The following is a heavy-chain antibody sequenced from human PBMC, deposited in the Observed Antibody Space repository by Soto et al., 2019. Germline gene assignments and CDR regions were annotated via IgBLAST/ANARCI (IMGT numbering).Heavy chain of an antibody. V-gene: IGHV3-23*01. D-gene: IGHD3-16*01. CDR2: ISGSGGST. Sequence: GSLRLSCAASGLRFSSYAMSWVRQAPGKGLEWVSGISGSGGSTYFADSVKGRLAISRDNSKNTLYLQMNSLRAEDTAVYYCAKGRGSYYAYDMDVWGQGTAVTVSS. CDR3: AKGRGSYYAYDMDV. J-gene: IGHJ6*02. CDR1: GLRFSSYA.